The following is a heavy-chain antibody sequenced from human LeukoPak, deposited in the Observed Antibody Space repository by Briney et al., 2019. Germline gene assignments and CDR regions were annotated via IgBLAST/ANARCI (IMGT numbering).Heavy chain of an antibody. Sequence: GGSLRLSCAASGFTFSSYAMSWVRQAPGKGLEWVSAISGSGGSTYYAGSVKGRFTISRDNSKNTLFLQMNSLRAEDTAVYYCASRRGSFDYWGQGTLVTVSS. V-gene: IGHV3-23*01. CDR2: ISGSGGST. D-gene: IGHD3-10*01. CDR3: ASRRGSFDY. CDR1: GFTFSSYA. J-gene: IGHJ4*02.